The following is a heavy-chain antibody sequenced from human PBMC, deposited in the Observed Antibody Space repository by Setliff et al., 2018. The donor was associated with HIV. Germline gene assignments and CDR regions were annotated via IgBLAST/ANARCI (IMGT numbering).Heavy chain of an antibody. CDR1: GFTFNNYG. CDR2: IWFDGTDE. V-gene: IGHV3-33*01. Sequence: GGSLRLSCAASGFTFNNYGIHWVRQAPGKGLEWVAVIWFDGTDEYYADSVKGRFTVSGDISRNTLYLQMTSLRAEDTAVYYCARDWGVYPNYYYYMDVWGKGTTVTVSS. D-gene: IGHD3-16*01. CDR3: ARDWGVYPNYYYYMDV. J-gene: IGHJ6*03.